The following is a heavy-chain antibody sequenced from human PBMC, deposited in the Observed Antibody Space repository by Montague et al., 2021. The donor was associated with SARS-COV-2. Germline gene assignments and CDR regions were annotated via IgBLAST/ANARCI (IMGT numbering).Heavy chain of an antibody. Sequence: SLRLSCAASGFSFSFYAMSWVRQAPGKGLEWVSGIRGSGGSTYYADSVKGRFTISRDNSKNTLYLQMNSLRAGDTAVYYCARMDILTAYPDDYRGQGTLVTVSS. D-gene: IGHD3-9*01. CDR1: GFSFSFYA. V-gene: IGHV3-23*01. J-gene: IGHJ4*02. CDR2: IRGSGGST. CDR3: ARMDILTAYPDDY.